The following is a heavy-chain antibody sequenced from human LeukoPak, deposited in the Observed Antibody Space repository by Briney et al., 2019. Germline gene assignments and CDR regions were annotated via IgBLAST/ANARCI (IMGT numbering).Heavy chain of an antibody. Sequence: GGSLRLSCAASGFTFDDYAMHWVRQAPGKGLEWVSGISWNSGYIGYEDSVKGRFTISRDNAKNSLYLQMNSLRAEDTAVYYCARDRGRISVWGQGTLVTISS. CDR1: GFTFDDYA. J-gene: IGHJ4*02. CDR3: ARDRGRISV. V-gene: IGHV3-9*01. D-gene: IGHD2-15*01. CDR2: ISWNSGYI.